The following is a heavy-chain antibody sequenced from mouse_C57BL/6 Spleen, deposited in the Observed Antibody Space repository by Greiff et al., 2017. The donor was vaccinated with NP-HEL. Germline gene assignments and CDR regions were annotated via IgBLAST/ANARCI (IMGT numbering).Heavy chain of an antibody. J-gene: IGHJ3*01. Sequence: QVHVKQPGAELVRPGSSVKLSCKASGYTFTSYWMDWVKQRPGQGLEWIGNIYPSDSETHYNQKFKDKATLTVDKSSSTAYMQLSSLTSEDSAVYYCAREGLRTWFAYWGQGTLVTVSA. D-gene: IGHD2-4*01. CDR1: GYTFTSYW. CDR3: AREGLRTWFAY. V-gene: IGHV1-61*01. CDR2: IYPSDSET.